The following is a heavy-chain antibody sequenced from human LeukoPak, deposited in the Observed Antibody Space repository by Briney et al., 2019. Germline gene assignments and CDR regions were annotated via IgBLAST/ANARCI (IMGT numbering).Heavy chain of an antibody. CDR1: GGSFSGYY. J-gene: IGHJ4*02. D-gene: IGHD6-25*01. Sequence: PSETLSLTCAVYGGSFSGYYWSWIRQPPGKGLEWIGEINDAESTNYNPSLKSRVILSVDTSKNQFSLKLNSVTAADTAIYYCARETAAASSFIAIHDYWGQGTLVTVSS. CDR2: INDAEST. CDR3: ARETAAASSFIAIHDY. V-gene: IGHV4-34*01.